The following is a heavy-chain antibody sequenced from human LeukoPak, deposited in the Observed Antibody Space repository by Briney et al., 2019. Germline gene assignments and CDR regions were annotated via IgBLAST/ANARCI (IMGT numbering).Heavy chain of an antibody. Sequence: GGSLRLSCAASGFTFSSYAMSWVRQAPGKGLEWVSAISGSGGSTYYADSVKGRFTISRDNSKNTLYLQMNSPRAEDTAVYYCAKARPYYYDSSGYYSFYYFDYWGQGTLVTVSS. CDR2: ISGSGGST. V-gene: IGHV3-23*01. J-gene: IGHJ4*02. D-gene: IGHD3-22*01. CDR3: AKARPYYYDSSGYYSFYYFDY. CDR1: GFTFSSYA.